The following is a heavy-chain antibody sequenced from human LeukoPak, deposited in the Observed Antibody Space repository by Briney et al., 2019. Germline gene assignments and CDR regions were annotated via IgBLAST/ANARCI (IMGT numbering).Heavy chain of an antibody. CDR1: GGSFSGYY. J-gene: IGHJ6*04. V-gene: IGHV4-34*01. Sequence: SETLSLACAVYGGSFSGYYWTWIRQPPGKGLEWIGEINHSGSTNYNPSLKSRVTISVDTSKNQFSLKPSSVTAADTAVYYCARAITMVRGVRRYYGMDVWGKGTTVTVSS. D-gene: IGHD3-10*01. CDR2: INHSGST. CDR3: ARAITMVRGVRRYYGMDV.